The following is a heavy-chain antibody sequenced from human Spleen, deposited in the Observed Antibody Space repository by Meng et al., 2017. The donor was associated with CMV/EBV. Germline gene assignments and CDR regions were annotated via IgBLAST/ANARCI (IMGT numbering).Heavy chain of an antibody. Sequence: LSLTCAASGFTFSSYSMNWVRQAPGKGLEWVSSISSSSSYIYYADSVKGRFTISRDNAKNSLYLQMNSLRAEDTAVYYCVRGYYYGSGKFDYWGQGTLVTVSS. J-gene: IGHJ4*02. D-gene: IGHD3-10*01. CDR1: GFTFSSYS. V-gene: IGHV3-21*01. CDR3: VRGYYYGSGKFDY. CDR2: ISSSSSYI.